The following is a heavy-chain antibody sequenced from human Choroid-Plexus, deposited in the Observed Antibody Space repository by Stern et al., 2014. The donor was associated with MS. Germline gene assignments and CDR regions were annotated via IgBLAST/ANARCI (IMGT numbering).Heavy chain of an antibody. CDR1: GGSLKTYA. Sequence: VQLVESGPEVKKPGSSVKVSCKASGGSLKTYAITWVRQAPGQGPEWMGGTIPMFASTNIAQRFQGRVTITADESANTAYMEMRSLRTEDTAVYYCARDRNGEGVMAYWGQGTLVTVSS. CDR2: TIPMFAST. J-gene: IGHJ4*02. V-gene: IGHV1-69*01. CDR3: ARDRNGEGVMAY. D-gene: IGHD3-16*01.